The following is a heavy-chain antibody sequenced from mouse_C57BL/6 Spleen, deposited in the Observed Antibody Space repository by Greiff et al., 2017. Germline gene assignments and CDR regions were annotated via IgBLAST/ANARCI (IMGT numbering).Heavy chain of an antibody. J-gene: IGHJ4*01. CDR1: GYTFTDYN. V-gene: IGHV1-22*01. CDR2: INPNNGGT. Sequence: EVQLQQSGPELVKPGASVKMSCKASGYTFTDYNMHWVKQSHGKSLEWIGYINPNNGGTSYNQTFKGKATLTVNKSSSTAYMELRSLTSEDSAVYYCASGRLYAMDYWGQGTSVTVSS. CDR3: ASGRLYAMDY. D-gene: IGHD1-2*01.